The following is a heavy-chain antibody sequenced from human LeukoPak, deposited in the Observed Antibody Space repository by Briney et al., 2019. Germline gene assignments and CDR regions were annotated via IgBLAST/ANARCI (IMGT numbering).Heavy chain of an antibody. CDR3: ARTYSSGWSDSYYFDY. CDR1: GVSISSYY. CDR2: IYYSGST. J-gene: IGHJ4*02. Sequence: PSETLSLTCTVSGVSISSYYWSWIRQPPGKGLEWIGYIYYSGSTNYNPSFKSRVTISVDTSKNQFSLKLSSVTAADTAVYYCARTYSSGWSDSYYFDYWGQGTLVTVSS. V-gene: IGHV4-59*01. D-gene: IGHD6-19*01.